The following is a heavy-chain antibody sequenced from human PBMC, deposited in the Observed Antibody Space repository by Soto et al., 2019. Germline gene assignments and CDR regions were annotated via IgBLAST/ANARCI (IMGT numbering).Heavy chain of an antibody. CDR2: IGTAGDT. J-gene: IGHJ4*02. CDR1: GFTFSSYD. CDR3: ARVIRLGTGTDY. D-gene: IGHD1-1*01. Sequence: VQLVESGGGLVQPGGSLRLSCAASGFTFSSYDMHWVRQATGKGLEWVSAIGTAGDTYYPGSVKGRFTISRENAKNSLYLQMNSLRAEDTAVYYCARVIRLGTGTDYWGQGTLVTVSS. V-gene: IGHV3-13*01.